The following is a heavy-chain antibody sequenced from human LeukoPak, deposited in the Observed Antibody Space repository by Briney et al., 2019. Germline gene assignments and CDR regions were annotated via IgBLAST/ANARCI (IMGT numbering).Heavy chain of an antibody. J-gene: IGHJ3*02. CDR2: IYDSGST. CDR1: GGSISSYY. D-gene: IGHD4-17*01. Sequence: SETLSLTCTVSGGSISSYYWSWIRQPPGKGLEWIGYIYDSGSTNYNPSLKSRVTISVDTSKNQFSLKLSSVTAADTAVYYCARDAPYGDYVAFDIWGQGTMVTVSS. CDR3: ARDAPYGDYVAFDI. V-gene: IGHV4-59*01.